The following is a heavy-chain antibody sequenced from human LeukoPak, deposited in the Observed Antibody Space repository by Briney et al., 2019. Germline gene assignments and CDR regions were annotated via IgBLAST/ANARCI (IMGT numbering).Heavy chain of an antibody. V-gene: IGHV4-30-4*01. CDR1: GGSISSGDYY. Sequence: SETLSLTCTISGGSISSGDYYWSWIRQPPGKGLEWIGYIYYSGSTYYNPSLKSRVTISVDTSKNQFSLKLSSVTAADTAVYYYASAHWDLLSFDYWGQGTLVTVSS. J-gene: IGHJ4*02. CDR3: ASAHWDLLSFDY. CDR2: IYYSGST. D-gene: IGHD1-26*01.